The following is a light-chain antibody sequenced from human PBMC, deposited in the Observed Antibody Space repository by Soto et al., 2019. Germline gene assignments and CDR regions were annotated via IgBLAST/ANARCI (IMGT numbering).Light chain of an antibody. V-gene: IGKV1-39*01. CDR1: QSVSRY. Sequence: DVQMTQSPSSLSALVGDRVTITCRASQSVSRYLNWYQHKPGKAPKLLINAASSLRSGVPSRFSGSGSGTDFTLTIDGLQPEDFAVYYCQQSYITPPITFGQGTRLEI. J-gene: IGKJ5*01. CDR2: AAS. CDR3: QQSYITPPIT.